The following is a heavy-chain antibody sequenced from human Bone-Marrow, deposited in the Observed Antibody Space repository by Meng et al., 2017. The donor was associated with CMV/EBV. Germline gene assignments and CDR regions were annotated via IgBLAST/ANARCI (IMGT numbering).Heavy chain of an antibody. J-gene: IGHJ4*02. CDR3: ARGNARFDY. CDR1: GFTVRNYW. Sequence: GGSGGTLVQPGGSLRLSCGVSGFTVRNYWMHWVRQRSGKGLEWVSRIDNNDGRSTSYADSVRGRFTISRDNAKNTLYLQMDSLRVEDTAVYYCARGNARFDYWGQGTLVTVSS. V-gene: IGHV3-74*01. CDR2: IDNNDGRST.